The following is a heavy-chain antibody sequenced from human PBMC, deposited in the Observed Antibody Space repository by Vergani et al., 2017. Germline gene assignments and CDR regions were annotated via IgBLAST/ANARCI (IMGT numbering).Heavy chain of an antibody. CDR3: AREHRAYYDCWSGYFVTD. CDR1: GFTFSSYG. V-gene: IGHV3-33*01. D-gene: IGHD3-3*01. CDR2: IWYDGSNK. J-gene: IGHJ4*02. Sequence: QVQLVESGGGVVQPGRSLRLSCAASGFTFSSYGMHWVRQAPGKGVEWVAVIWYDGSNKYYADSVKGRFTISRDNSKNTLYLQMNSLRAEDTAVYYCAREHRAYYDCWSGYFVTDWGQGTLVTVSS.